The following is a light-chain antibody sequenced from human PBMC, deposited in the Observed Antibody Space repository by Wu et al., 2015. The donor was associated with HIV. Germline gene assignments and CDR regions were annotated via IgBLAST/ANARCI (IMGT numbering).Light chain of an antibody. Sequence: DIVLTQSPVTLSLSPGERATLSCRASQNVNNDLAWYQQKPGQSPRLVIHDTSNRATGIPARFTGSGSGTEFTLTISSLQSEDFAVYYCQQYNNWPETFGQGTKVEIK. CDR3: QQYNNWPET. J-gene: IGKJ1*01. CDR2: DTS. CDR1: QNVNND. V-gene: IGKV3D-15*01.